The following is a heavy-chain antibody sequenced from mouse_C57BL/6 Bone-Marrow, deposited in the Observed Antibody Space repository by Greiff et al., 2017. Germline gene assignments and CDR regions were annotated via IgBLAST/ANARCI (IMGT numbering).Heavy chain of an antibody. CDR3: ARHEETAQATRAWFAY. CDR2: FYPGSGSI. J-gene: IGHJ3*01. D-gene: IGHD3-2*02. Sequence: VQLQESGAELVKPGASVKLSCKASGYTFTEYTIHWVKQRSGQGLEWIGWFYPGSGSIKYNEKFKDKATLTADKSSSTVYMELSRLTSEDSAVYFCARHEETAQATRAWFAYWGQGTLVTVSA. CDR1: GYTFTEYT. V-gene: IGHV1-62-2*01.